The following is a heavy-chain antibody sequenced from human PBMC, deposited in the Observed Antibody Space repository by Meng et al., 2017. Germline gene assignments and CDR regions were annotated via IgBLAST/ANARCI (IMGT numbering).Heavy chain of an antibody. CDR3: ARRWVIWSGYRLDY. CDR2: INHSGST. J-gene: IGHJ4*02. V-gene: IGHV4-34*01. CDR1: GGSFSGYY. D-gene: IGHD3-3*01. Sequence: VTLHQRCRGLLKPSEPLSLPCSGQGGSFSGYYWSWIRPPPGKGLEWIGEINHSGSTNYNPSLKSRVTISVDTSKNQFSLKLSSVTAADTAVYYCARRWVIWSGYRLDYWGQGTLVTVSS.